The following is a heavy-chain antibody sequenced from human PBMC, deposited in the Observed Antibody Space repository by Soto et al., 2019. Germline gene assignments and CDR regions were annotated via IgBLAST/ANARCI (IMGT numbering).Heavy chain of an antibody. CDR3: ARGRLAVAGPYFDY. Sequence: EALSLTWTVAGGCMSSCYWGWIRQPPGKGLEWIGYIYYSGSNNYNPSLKSRVTISVDTSKNQFSLNLSSVTAADTAVYYCARGRLAVAGPYFDYWGQGTLVTVSS. CDR2: IYYSGSN. CDR1: GGCMSSCY. D-gene: IGHD6-19*01. V-gene: IGHV4-59*01. J-gene: IGHJ4*02.